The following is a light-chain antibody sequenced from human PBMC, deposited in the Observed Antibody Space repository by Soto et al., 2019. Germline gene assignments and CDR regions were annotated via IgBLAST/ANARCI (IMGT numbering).Light chain of an antibody. Sequence: DIQLTQSPSSLSASVGDRVTVSCQASQDITKYLNWYQQKAGKAPKLLIFDASNLETGVPSRFSGSGSGTDFSLTISSLQPEDIATYYCQQYENLPLTFGGGTKVDIK. CDR2: DAS. J-gene: IGKJ4*01. CDR3: QQYENLPLT. V-gene: IGKV1-33*01. CDR1: QDITKY.